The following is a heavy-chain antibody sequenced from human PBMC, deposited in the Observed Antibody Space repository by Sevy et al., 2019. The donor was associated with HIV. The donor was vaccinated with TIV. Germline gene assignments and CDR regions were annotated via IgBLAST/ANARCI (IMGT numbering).Heavy chain of an antibody. J-gene: IGHJ3*02. D-gene: IGHD2-21*02. CDR3: ARVVVVTDAFDI. Sequence: GGSLRISCAASGFTFSSYAMHWVRQAPGKGLEWVAVISYDGSNKYYADSVKGRFTISRDNSKNTLYLQMNSLRAEDTAVYYCARVVVVTDAFDIWGQGTMVTVSS. V-gene: IGHV3-30-3*01. CDR1: GFTFSSYA. CDR2: ISYDGSNK.